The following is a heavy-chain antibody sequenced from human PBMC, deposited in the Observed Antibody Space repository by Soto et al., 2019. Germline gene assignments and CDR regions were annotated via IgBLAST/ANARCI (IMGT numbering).Heavy chain of an antibody. Sequence: GWSLRLSCAASGFTFSSYAMHWVRQAPGKGLEWVAVISYDGSNKYYADSVKGRFTISRDNSKNTLYLQMNSLRAEDTAVYYCARDPSTRFLDVWGKGTTVTVSS. D-gene: IGHD3-16*01. V-gene: IGHV3-30-3*01. CDR1: GFTFSSYA. CDR3: ARDPSTRFLDV. CDR2: ISYDGSNK. J-gene: IGHJ6*03.